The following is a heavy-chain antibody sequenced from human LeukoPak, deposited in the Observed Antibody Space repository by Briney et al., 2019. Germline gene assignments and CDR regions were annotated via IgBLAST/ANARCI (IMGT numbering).Heavy chain of an antibody. Sequence: ASVKVSCKASGYTFTSYPMNWVRQAPGQGLEWMGWINTNTGNSTFAQAFTGRFVFSLDTSVSTAYLQISRLKPEDTAVYYCARGEGLQYYYESSASHWGQGTLVTVSS. J-gene: IGHJ4*02. V-gene: IGHV7-4-1*02. D-gene: IGHD3-22*01. CDR2: INTNTGNS. CDR1: GYTFTSYP. CDR3: ARGEGLQYYYESSASH.